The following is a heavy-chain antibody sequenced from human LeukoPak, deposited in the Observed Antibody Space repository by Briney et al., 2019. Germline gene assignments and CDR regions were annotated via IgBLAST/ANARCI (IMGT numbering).Heavy chain of an antibody. J-gene: IGHJ4*02. CDR3: ARDREVGATDDFDY. CDR2: ISAYSGNT. CDR1: GYTCTSYG. V-gene: IGHV1-18*01. D-gene: IGHD1-26*01. Sequence: ASVKVSCKASGYTCTSYGISWVRQAPGQGLEWMGWISAYSGNTNYAQKLQGRVPMTTDTSTSTAYMELRSLRSDDTAVYYCARDREVGATDDFDYWGQGALVTVSS.